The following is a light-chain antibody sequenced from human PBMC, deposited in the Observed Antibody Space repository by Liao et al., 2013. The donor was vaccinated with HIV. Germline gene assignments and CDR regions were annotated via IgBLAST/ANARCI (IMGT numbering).Light chain of an antibody. CDR3: QVWGTTTDHWV. V-gene: IGLV3-21*04. CDR2: YDR. CDR1: NVGSTS. Sequence: SYELTQPPSVSVAPGKTAGISCGGNNVGSTSVHWYQQKPGQAPVLLIYYDRARPSEIPERFSGSNSANTATLTISRVEAGDEADYYCQVWGTTTDHWVFGGGTKLTVL. J-gene: IGLJ3*02.